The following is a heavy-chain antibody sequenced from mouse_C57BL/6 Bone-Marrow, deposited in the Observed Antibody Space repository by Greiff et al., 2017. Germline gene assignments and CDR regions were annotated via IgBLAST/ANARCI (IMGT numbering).Heavy chain of an antibody. CDR2: IDPETGGT. D-gene: IGHD2-4*01. CDR1: GYTFTDYE. Sequence: QVQLQQSGAELVRPGASVTLSCKASGYTFTDYEMHWVKQTPVHGLEWIGAIDPETGGTAYNQKFKGKAKLTADKSSSTAYMELRSLTSEDSAPGRLRRGFAYGGQGTLVTVTA. V-gene: IGHV1-15*01. J-gene: IGHJ3*01. CDR3: RRGFAY.